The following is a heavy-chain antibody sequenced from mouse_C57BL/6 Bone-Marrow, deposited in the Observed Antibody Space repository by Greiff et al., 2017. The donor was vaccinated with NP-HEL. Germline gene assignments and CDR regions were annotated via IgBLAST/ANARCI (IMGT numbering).Heavy chain of an antibody. CDR2: IDPSDSYT. J-gene: IGHJ4*01. Sequence: QVQLQQPGAELVKPGASVQLSCKASGYTFTSYWMQWVNQRPGQGLEWIGEIDPSDSYTNYNQKFKGKATLTVDTSSSTAYMQLSSLTSEDSAVYYCASPRHYYAMDYWGQGTSVTGSS. CDR1: GYTFTSYW. CDR3: ASPRHYYAMDY. V-gene: IGHV1-50*01.